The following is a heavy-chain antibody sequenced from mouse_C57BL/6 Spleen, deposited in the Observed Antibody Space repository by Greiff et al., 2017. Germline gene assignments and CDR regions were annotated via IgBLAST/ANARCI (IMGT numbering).Heavy chain of an antibody. J-gene: IGHJ4*01. V-gene: IGHV7-3*01. Sequence: EVKLVESGGGLVQPGGSLSLSCEASGFTFTDYYMSWVSQPPGKALEWLGFIRNKANGYTTEYSASVKGRFTISRDNSPSIMYLQMYALRAEDSATYYCARNRAYSKGAMDYWGQGTSDTVSS. CDR1: GFTFTDYY. CDR2: IRNKANGYTT. D-gene: IGHD2-10*01. CDR3: ARNRAYSKGAMDY.